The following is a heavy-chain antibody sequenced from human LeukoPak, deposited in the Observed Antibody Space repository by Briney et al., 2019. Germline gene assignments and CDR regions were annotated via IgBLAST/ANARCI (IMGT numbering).Heavy chain of an antibody. D-gene: IGHD2-15*01. V-gene: IGHV4-61*02. J-gene: IGHJ4*02. CDR1: GGSISSGSYY. Sequence: SQTLSLTCTVSGGSISSGSYYWSWIRQPAGKGLEWIGRIYTSGSTNYNPSLKSRVTISVDTSQNQFSLKLNSVTAADTAVYYCVREILYCGGGSCYRGPFDNWGQGTLVTVS. CDR3: VREILYCGGGSCYRGPFDN. CDR2: IYTSGST.